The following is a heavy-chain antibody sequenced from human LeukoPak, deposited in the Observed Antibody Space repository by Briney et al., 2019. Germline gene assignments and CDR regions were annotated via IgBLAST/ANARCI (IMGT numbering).Heavy chain of an antibody. CDR3: ARDVIRGYSYGTYFDY. CDR1: GFTFSSYA. Sequence: PGGPLRLSCAASGFTFSSYAMHWVRQAPGKGLEWVAVISYDGSNKYYADSVKGRFTISRDNSKNTLYLQMNSLRAEDTAVYYCARDVIRGYSYGTYFDYWGQGTLVTVSS. J-gene: IGHJ4*02. CDR2: ISYDGSNK. V-gene: IGHV3-30-3*01. D-gene: IGHD5-18*01.